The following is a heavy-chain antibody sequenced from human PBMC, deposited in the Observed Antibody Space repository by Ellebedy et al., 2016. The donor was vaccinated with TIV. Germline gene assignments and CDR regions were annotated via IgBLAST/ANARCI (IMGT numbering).Heavy chain of an antibody. J-gene: IGHJ4*02. CDR3: ARDRRGSYDF. CDR2: IYNSDIT. D-gene: IGHD3-10*01. V-gene: IGHV4-59*01. CDR1: GGSISSYH. Sequence: SETLSLTCSVSGGSISSYHWSWIRQPPGKGLEWIGYIYNSDITNYNPSLKSRVSISVDTSKTQFSLKMSSVTAADTAVYFCARDRRGSYDFWGQGTLIAVSS.